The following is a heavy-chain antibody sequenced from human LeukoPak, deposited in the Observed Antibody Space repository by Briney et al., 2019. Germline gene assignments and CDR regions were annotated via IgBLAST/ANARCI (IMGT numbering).Heavy chain of an antibody. J-gene: IGHJ4*02. CDR3: ARENCGSITCRGFDY. Sequence: GGSLRLSCAASGVAVSSSYMSWVRQAPGKGLEWVSTLYSGGSRYYADSVKGRFTISTDNFKNTLYLQLNSLRAEDTAVYYCARENCGSITCRGFDYWGQGTLVTVSS. V-gene: IGHV3-66*01. CDR2: LYSGGSR. D-gene: IGHD2-21*01. CDR1: GVAVSSSY.